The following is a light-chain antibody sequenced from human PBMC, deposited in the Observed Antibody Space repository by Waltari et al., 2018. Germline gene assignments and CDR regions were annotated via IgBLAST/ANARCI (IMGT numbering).Light chain of an antibody. CDR3: ATWEDSLNGWV. V-gene: IGLV1-44*01. CDR1: SSNIGGYD. Sequence: QSVVIQSPSASGTPGPRVTISCSGSSSNIGGYDVSWYQQFPGTAPKLLIYTNNQRPSGVPYRFSGSKSGTSASLVISGLQSEDEADYYCATWEDSLNGWVFGGGTKLTVL. CDR2: TNN. J-gene: IGLJ3*02.